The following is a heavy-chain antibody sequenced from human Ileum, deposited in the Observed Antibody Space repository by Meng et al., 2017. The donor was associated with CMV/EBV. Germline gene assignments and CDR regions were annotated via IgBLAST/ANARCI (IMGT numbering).Heavy chain of an antibody. CDR2: IHTSGTT. CDR3: AREKSSCTSSTCYGVDS. V-gene: IGHV4-4*07. J-gene: IGHJ4*02. Sequence: QVQLQGSGPGLVKPSDTLSLTCTVSDGSISNYYWSWIRQSAGKGLEWIGRIHTSGTTNYNPSLKSRVTLSLDTSKDQFSLKLTSVTAADTAVYYCAREKSSCTSSTCYGVDSWGQGTLVTVSS. D-gene: IGHD2-2*01. CDR1: DGSISNYY.